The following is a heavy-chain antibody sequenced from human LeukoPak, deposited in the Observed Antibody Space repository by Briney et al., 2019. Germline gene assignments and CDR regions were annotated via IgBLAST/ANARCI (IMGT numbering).Heavy chain of an antibody. V-gene: IGHV5-51*01. D-gene: IGHD3-10*01. CDR1: GYSFTSYW. CDR3: ARGEVVRGVISAFDI. J-gene: IGHJ3*02. Sequence: GESLKISCKASGYSFTSYWIGWVRQMPGKGLEWMGIIYPGDSDTRYSPSFQGQVTISADKSISTAYLQWSSLKASDTAMYYCARGEVVRGVISAFDIWGQGTMVTVSS. CDR2: IYPGDSDT.